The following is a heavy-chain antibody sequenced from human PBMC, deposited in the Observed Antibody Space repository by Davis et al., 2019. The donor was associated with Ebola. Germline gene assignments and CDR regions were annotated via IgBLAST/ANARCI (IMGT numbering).Heavy chain of an antibody. D-gene: IGHD3-22*01. CDR3: AKDFYESSGYYYGPNWYDP. J-gene: IGHJ5*02. V-gene: IGHV3-23*01. Sequence: PGGSLRLSCAASGFTFSSYAMSWVRQAPGKGLEWVSAISGSGDRTYHADSVKGRFTISRDNSKSTMYLQMNSLRAEDTAIYYCAKDFYESSGYYYGPNWYDPWGQGTLVTVSS. CDR2: ISGSGDRT. CDR1: GFTFSSYA.